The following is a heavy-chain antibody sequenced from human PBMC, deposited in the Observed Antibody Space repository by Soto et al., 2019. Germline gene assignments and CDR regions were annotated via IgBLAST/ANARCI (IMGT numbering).Heavy chain of an antibody. V-gene: IGHV3-30-3*01. CDR3: ARDLYGDYEFVDY. CDR2: ISYDGSNK. D-gene: IGHD4-17*01. Sequence: GGSLRLSCAASGFTFSSYAMHWVRQAPGKGLEWVAVISYDGSNKYYADSVKGRFSISRDNSKNTLYLLMNSLRAEDTAVYYCARDLYGDYEFVDYWGQGTLVTVSS. CDR1: GFTFSSYA. J-gene: IGHJ4*02.